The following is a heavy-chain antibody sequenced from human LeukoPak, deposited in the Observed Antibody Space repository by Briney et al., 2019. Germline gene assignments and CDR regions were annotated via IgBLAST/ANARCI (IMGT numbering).Heavy chain of an antibody. J-gene: IGHJ4*02. Sequence: GGSLRLSCAASGFTFSSYAMSWVRQAPGKGLEWVSAISGSGGSTYYADSVKGRFTISRDNSKNMLYLQMNSLRAEDTAVYYCAKDAAYYYDSSGLPYWGQGTLVTVSS. D-gene: IGHD3-22*01. CDR2: ISGSGGST. CDR3: AKDAAYYYDSSGLPY. CDR1: GFTFSSYA. V-gene: IGHV3-23*01.